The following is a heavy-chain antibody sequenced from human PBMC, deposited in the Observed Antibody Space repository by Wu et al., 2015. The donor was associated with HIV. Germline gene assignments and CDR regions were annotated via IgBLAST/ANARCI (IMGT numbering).Heavy chain of an antibody. CDR1: GGFFRNYP. J-gene: IGHJ4*02. Sequence: QVQVVQSGAEVKRPGSSVRVSCTASGGFFRNYPITWLRQAPRQGLEWIGRIFHTADYAQKFRDRVTISADESTDTSYLDLTSLTHEDTAVYYCARAYGSSSPLDYVGPREPRSSSP. V-gene: IGHV1-69*15. CDR3: ARAYGSSSPLDY. D-gene: IGHD5-24*01. CDR2: IFHTA.